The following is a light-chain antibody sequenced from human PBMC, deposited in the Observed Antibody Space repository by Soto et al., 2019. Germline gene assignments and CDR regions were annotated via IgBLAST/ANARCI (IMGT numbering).Light chain of an antibody. CDR2: DAS. CDR3: QQYGTAPWT. V-gene: IGKV3-20*01. Sequence: EIVLTQSPGTLSLSPGERATLSCRASQSVRSNYLAWYQQKPGQAPRLLIFDASYRASDIPHRFSGSGSGTDFTLTISRLEPEDFAVYCCQQYGTAPWTFGQGTKVDIK. J-gene: IGKJ1*01. CDR1: QSVRSNY.